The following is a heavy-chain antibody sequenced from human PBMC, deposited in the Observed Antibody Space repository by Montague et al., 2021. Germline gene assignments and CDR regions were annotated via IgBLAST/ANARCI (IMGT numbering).Heavy chain of an antibody. Sequence: SLRLSCAPSGFPFSSYAMHWVRQAPGRGLEWVAVISYDGIKEYYADSVRGRFTISRDNSNNTLYMQMNSLRAEDTAMYYCARASSYGKSSYYYMDVWGRGTTVTVSS. CDR1: GFPFSSYA. V-gene: IGHV3-30-3*01. CDR2: ISYDGIKE. CDR3: ARASSYGKSSYYYMDV. J-gene: IGHJ6*03. D-gene: IGHD4-17*01.